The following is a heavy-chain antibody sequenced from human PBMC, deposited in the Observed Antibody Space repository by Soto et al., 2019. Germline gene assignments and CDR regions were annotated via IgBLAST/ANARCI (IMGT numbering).Heavy chain of an antibody. CDR1: GFTLSSYA. J-gene: IGHJ5*02. D-gene: IGHD3-9*01. Sequence: PGGSLRLSCAASGFTLSSYAMSWVRQAPGKGLEWVSAISGSGGSTYYADSVKGRFTISRDNSKNTLYLQMNSLRAEDTAVYYCAKLTGYSIRDKFRVRWFDPWGQGTLVTVSS. CDR3: AKLTGYSIRDKFRVRWFDP. V-gene: IGHV3-23*01. CDR2: ISGSGGST.